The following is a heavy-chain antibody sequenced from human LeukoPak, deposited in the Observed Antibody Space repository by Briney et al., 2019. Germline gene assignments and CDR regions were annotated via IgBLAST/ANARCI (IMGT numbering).Heavy chain of an antibody. CDR3: ARSGRTVTTHFDY. CDR2: IGADNANT. V-gene: IGHV1-18*01. D-gene: IGHD4-17*01. J-gene: IGHJ4*02. Sequence: ASVKVSCTASGYTFVSYGISWVRQAPGQGLEWMGWIGADNANTNYAQKLQGRVTMTTDTSTNTAYMALRSLTSDDTAVYFCARSGRTVTTHFDYWGLGTLVTVSS. CDR1: GYTFVSYG.